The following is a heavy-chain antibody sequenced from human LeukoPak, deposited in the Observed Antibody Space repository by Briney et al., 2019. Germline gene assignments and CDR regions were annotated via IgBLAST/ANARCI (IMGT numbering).Heavy chain of an antibody. V-gene: IGHV3-30-3*01. D-gene: IGHD1-26*01. J-gene: IGHJ4*02. CDR3: AREGATLPPGHTNYFDY. Sequence: GSLRLSCAASGFTFSSYAMHWVRQAPGKGLEWVAVISYDGSNKYYADSVKGRFTISRDNSKNTLYLQMNSLRAEDTAVYYCAREGATLPPGHTNYFDYWGQGTLVTVSS. CDR2: ISYDGSNK. CDR1: GFTFSSYA.